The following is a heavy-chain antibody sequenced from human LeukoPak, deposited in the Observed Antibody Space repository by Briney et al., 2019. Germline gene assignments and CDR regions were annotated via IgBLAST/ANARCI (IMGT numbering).Heavy chain of an antibody. V-gene: IGHV1-8*03. CDR2: MNPNSGNT. D-gene: IGHD2-2*01. J-gene: IGHJ5*02. CDR1: GYTFTSYD. CDR3: ARDQAAIKASGWFDP. Sequence: ASVKGSCKASGYTFTSYDINWVRQATGQGLEWMGWMNPNSGNTGYAQKIQGRVTITRNTSISTAYMELSSLRSEDTAVYYCARDQAAIKASGWFDPWGQGTLVTVSP.